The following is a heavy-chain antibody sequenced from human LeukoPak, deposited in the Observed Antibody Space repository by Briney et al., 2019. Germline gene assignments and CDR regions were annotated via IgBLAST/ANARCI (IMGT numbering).Heavy chain of an antibody. D-gene: IGHD6-19*01. V-gene: IGHV1-2*02. CDR2: INPNSGGT. Sequence: GASVEVSCKASGYTFTGYYMHWVRQAPGQGLEWMGWINPNSGGTNYAQKFQGRVTMTRDTSISTAYMELSRLRSDDTAVYYCACGGSGWTLNWFDPWGQGTLVTVSS. J-gene: IGHJ5*02. CDR1: GYTFTGYY. CDR3: ACGGSGWTLNWFDP.